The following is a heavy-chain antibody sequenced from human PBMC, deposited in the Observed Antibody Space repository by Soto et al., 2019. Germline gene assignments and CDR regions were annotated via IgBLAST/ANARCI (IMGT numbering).Heavy chain of an antibody. J-gene: IGHJ6*03. CDR2: INWNGGST. V-gene: IGHV3-20*01. CDR3: ARVAYGSGRFNYYYYMDV. CDR1: GFTFDDYG. D-gene: IGHD3-10*01. Sequence: ESGGGVVRPGGSLRLSCAASGFTFDDYGMSWVRQAPGKGLEWVSGINWNGGSTGYAGSVKGRFTNSRDNAKNSLYLQMNRLSAEDTALYHCARVAYGSGRFNYYYYMDVWGKGTTVTVSS.